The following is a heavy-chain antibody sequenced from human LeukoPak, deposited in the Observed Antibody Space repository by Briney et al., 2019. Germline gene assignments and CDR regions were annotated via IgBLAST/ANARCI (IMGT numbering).Heavy chain of an antibody. Sequence: GGSLRLSCAASGFTFSSYAMSWVRQAPGKGLEWVSAISGSGGSTYYADSVKGRFTISRDNSKNTLYLQMNSLRAEDTAVYYCAKDTPPPYYGGYGTLDWGQGTLVTVSS. V-gene: IGHV3-23*01. CDR1: GFTFSSYA. CDR3: AKDTPPPYYGGYGTLD. CDR2: ISGSGGST. D-gene: IGHD4-17*01. J-gene: IGHJ4*02.